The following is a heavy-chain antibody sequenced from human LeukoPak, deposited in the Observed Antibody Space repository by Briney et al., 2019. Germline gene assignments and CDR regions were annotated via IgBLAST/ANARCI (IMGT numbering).Heavy chain of an antibody. Sequence: GGTLRLSCAASGFTFSSYAMIWVRQAPGKGLEWVSGISGSGGDTHYAESVKGRFTISRDNSKNTLYLQMNSLRAEDTAVYYCAKDRRPVNQQYGAPGYWGQGTLVTVSS. J-gene: IGHJ4*02. CDR1: GFTFSSYA. V-gene: IGHV3-23*01. D-gene: IGHD4-17*01. CDR3: AKDRRPVNQQYGAPGY. CDR2: ISGSGGDT.